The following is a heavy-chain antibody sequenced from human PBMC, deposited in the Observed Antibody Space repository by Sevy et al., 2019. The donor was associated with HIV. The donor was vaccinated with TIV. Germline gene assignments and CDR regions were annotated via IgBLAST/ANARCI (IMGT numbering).Heavy chain of an antibody. CDR3: AKGGAKVNCGGDCYSLPPKPYYYYYGMDV. CDR2: TSGSGGST. J-gene: IGHJ6*02. D-gene: IGHD2-21*02. CDR1: GFSFRSYW. Sequence: GGSLRLSCAASGFSFRSYWMTWVRQAPGKGLEWVSATSGSGGSTYYADSVKGRFTISRDNSKNTLYLQMNSLRAEDMAVYYCAKGGAKVNCGGDCYSLPPKPYYYYYGMDVWGQGTTVTVSS. V-gene: IGHV3-23*01.